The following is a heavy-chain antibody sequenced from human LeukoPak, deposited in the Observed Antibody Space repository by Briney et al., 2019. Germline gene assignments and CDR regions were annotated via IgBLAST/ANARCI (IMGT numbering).Heavy chain of an antibody. CDR3: ARAYCGGDCYGQNFDY. CDR1: GGSISSYY. V-gene: IGHV4-59*01. J-gene: IGHJ4*02. D-gene: IGHD2-21*02. Sequence: SETLSLTCTVSGGSISSYYWSWIRQPPGKGLEWIGYIYYSGSTNYNPPLKSRVTISVDTSKNQFSLKLSSVTAADTAVYYCARAYCGGDCYGQNFDYWGQGTLVTVSS. CDR2: IYYSGST.